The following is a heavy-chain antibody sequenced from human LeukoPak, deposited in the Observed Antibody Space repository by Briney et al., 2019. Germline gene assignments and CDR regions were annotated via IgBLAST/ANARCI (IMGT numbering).Heavy chain of an antibody. CDR1: GYTFTGYY. Sequence: ASVKVSCKASGYTFTGYYMHWVRQAPGQGLEWMGWINPNSGGTNYAQKFQGRVTMTRDTSISTAYMELSGLRSDDTAVYYCARVDFPGSTSLNLGYWGQGTLVTVSS. J-gene: IGHJ4*02. CDR2: INPNSGGT. CDR3: ARVDFPGSTSLNLGY. V-gene: IGHV1-2*02. D-gene: IGHD2-2*01.